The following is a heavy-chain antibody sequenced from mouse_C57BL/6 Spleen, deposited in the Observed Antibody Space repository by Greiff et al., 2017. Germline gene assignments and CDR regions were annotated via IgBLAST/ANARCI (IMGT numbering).Heavy chain of an antibody. V-gene: IGHV7-3*01. CDR3: ARSNWDGAMDY. Sequence: EVQVVESGGGLVQPGGSLSLSCAASGFTFTDYYMSWVRQPPGKALEWLGFIRNKDNGYTTEYSASVKGRFTISRDNSQSILDLQMNALRAEDSATYYCARSNWDGAMDYWGQGTSVTVSS. D-gene: IGHD4-1*02. CDR2: IRNKDNGYTT. J-gene: IGHJ4*01. CDR1: GFTFTDYY.